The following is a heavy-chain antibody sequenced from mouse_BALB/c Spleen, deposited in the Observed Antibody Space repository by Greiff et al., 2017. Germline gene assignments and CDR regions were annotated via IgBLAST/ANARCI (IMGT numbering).Heavy chain of an antibody. CDR3: ARAGDYEYFDV. J-gene: IGHJ1*01. V-gene: IGHV5-17*02. Sequence: EVNLVESGGGLVQPGGSRKLSCAASGFTFSSFGMHWVRQAPEQGLEWVAYISSGSSTIYYADTVKGRFTISRDNPKNTLFLQMTSLRSEDTAMYDCARAGDYEYFDVWGAGTTVTVSS. D-gene: IGHD2-4*01. CDR2: ISSGSSTI. CDR1: GFTFSSFG.